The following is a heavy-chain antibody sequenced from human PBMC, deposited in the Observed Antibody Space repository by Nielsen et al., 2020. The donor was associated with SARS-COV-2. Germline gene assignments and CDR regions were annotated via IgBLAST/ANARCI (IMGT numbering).Heavy chain of an antibody. CDR3: ARDLGAYCSSTSCYSNYYYYNMDV. D-gene: IGHD2-2*01. Sequence: WVRQAPGRGLEWMGWISAYNGNTNYTQKLQGRVTMTTDTSTSTAYMELRSLRSDDTAVYYCARDLGAYCSSTSCYSNYYYYNMDVWGKGTTVTVSS. V-gene: IGHV1-18*01. J-gene: IGHJ6*03. CDR2: ISAYNGNT.